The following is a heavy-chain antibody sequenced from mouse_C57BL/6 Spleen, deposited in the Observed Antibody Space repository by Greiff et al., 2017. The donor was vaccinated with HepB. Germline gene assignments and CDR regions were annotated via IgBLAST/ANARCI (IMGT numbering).Heavy chain of an antibody. Sequence: VQLQQSGAELVRPGASVKLSCKASGYTFTDYYINWVKQRPGQGLEWIARIYPGSGNTYYNEKFKGKATLTAEKSSSTAYMQLSSLTSEDSAVYFCARSYYDYDGYVDYWGQGTTLTVSS. CDR3: ARSYYDYDGYVDY. CDR2: IYPGSGNT. J-gene: IGHJ2*01. V-gene: IGHV1-76*01. D-gene: IGHD2-4*01. CDR1: GYTFTDYY.